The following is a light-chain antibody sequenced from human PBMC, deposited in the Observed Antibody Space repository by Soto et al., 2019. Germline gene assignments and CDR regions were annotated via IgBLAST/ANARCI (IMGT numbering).Light chain of an antibody. CDR3: RQYNNWPPWT. CDR1: QSVSNN. CDR2: GAS. V-gene: IGKV3-15*01. Sequence: EIVMTQSQATLSVSPGERATLSCRASQSVSNNLAWYQQKPGQAPRLLIYGASTRATGIPARFSGSGSGTEFTLTISSLQSEDFAVYYCRQYNNWPPWTFGRGTKVEIK. J-gene: IGKJ1*01.